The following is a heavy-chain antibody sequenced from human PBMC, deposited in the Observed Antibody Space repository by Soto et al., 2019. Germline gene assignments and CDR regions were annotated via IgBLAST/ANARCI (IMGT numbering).Heavy chain of an antibody. D-gene: IGHD1-26*01. J-gene: IGHJ4*02. Sequence: EVQLVESGGGLVKPGGSLRLSCAASGFTFSTHSINWVRQAPGKGLEWVSSIIRISGDIYYADSVMGRFTISRDNAKNSLSLQMNSLRAEDTAVYYCARVGSDYSHSGVIDYWGQGALVTVSS. CDR1: GFTFSTHS. CDR2: IIRISGDI. V-gene: IGHV3-21*01. CDR3: ARVGSDYSHSGVIDY.